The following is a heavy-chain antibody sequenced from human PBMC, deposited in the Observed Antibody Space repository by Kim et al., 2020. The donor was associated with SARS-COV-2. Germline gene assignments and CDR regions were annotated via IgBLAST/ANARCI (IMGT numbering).Heavy chain of an antibody. CDR1: GGSISSGGYY. CDR3: ARGGLAGYYGSGSYLLDY. V-gene: IGHV4-31*03. D-gene: IGHD3-10*01. Sequence: SETLSLTCTVSGGSISSGGYYWSWIRQHPGKGLEWIGYIYYSGSTYYNPSLKSRVTISVDTSKNQFSLKLSSVTAADTAVYYCARGGLAGYYGSGSYLLDYWGQGTLVTVSS. CDR2: IYYSGST. J-gene: IGHJ4*02.